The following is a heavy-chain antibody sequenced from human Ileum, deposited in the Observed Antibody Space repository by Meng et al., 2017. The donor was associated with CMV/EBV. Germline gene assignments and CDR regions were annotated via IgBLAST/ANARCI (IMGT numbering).Heavy chain of an antibody. CDR1: GSFSPYT. D-gene: IGHD5-12*01. CDR3: VTADHHAIKY. CDR2: INQYGST. J-gene: IGHJ4*02. Sequence: QGQVQKWGSGLLKPSETLSLTCSLGGSFSPYTWSWIRQAPGKGLEWMGEINQYGSTNFNPSVKSRVTISRDTSKNQFSLRLNSVTAADAAVYYCVTADHHAIKYWGQGTLVTVSS. V-gene: IGHV4-34*01.